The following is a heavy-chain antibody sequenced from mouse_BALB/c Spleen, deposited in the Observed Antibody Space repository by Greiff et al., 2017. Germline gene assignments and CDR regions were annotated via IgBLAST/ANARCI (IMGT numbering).Heavy chain of an antibody. J-gene: IGHJ2*01. CDR1: GFTFSSYA. Sequence: EVKLMESGGGLVKPGGSLKLSCAASGFTFSSYAMSWVRQSPEKRLEWVAEISSGGSYTYYPDTVTGRFTISRDNAKNTLYLEMSSLRSEDTAMYYCARSSSYSFDYWGQGTTLTVSS. D-gene: IGHD1-1*01. V-gene: IGHV5-9-4*01. CDR2: ISSGGSYT. CDR3: ARSSSYSFDY.